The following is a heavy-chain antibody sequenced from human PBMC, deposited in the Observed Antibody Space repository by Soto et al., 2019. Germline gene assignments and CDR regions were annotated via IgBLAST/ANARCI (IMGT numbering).Heavy chain of an antibody. CDR1: GGTISGYY. CDR3: ARGQRFSDWFDP. Sequence: PSETLSLTCSVSGGTISGYYWTWIRQPAGKGLEWIGRIYSSGNTKYNPSLQSRVTMSLDTSNNQFSLRLTSVTAADTAVYYCARGQRFSDWFDPWGQGTLVTVSA. D-gene: IGHD3-3*01. V-gene: IGHV4-4*07. J-gene: IGHJ5*02. CDR2: IYSSGNT.